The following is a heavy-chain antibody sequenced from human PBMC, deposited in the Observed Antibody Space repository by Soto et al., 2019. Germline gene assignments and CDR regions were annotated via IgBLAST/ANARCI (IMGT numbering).Heavy chain of an antibody. CDR3: ASLVSGIYLRRDDY. CDR2: IYSDGST. CDR1: GFTVSSNY. J-gene: IGHJ4*02. D-gene: IGHD1-26*01. V-gene: IGHV3-53*01. Sequence: EVQLVESGGGLIQPGGSLRLSCAASGFTVSSNYMSWVRQAPGKGLEWVSVIYSDGSTYYADSVRGRFTISRDNSKNTLYLQMNSLRAEDTAVYYCASLVSGIYLRRDDYWGQGTLVTVSS.